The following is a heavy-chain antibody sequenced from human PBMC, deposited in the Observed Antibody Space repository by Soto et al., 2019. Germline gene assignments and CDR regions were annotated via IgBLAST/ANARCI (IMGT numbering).Heavy chain of an antibody. CDR3: ARIISGGHFDY. Sequence: GASVKVSCKASGYTFTSYYMNWVRQAPGQGLEWMGIINPSGGSTTYAQKFQDRVTMTSDTSTSTVYMELSSLGSEDTAVYYCARIISGGHFDYWGQGTLVTVSS. CDR2: INPSGGST. CDR1: GYTFTSYY. V-gene: IGHV1-46*01. J-gene: IGHJ4*02. D-gene: IGHD2-15*01.